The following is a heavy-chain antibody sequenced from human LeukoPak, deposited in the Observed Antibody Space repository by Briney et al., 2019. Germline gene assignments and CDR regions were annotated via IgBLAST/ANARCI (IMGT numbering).Heavy chain of an antibody. Sequence: GGSLRLSCAASGFTFRNSWMTWVRQAPGKGLEWVAKINQDGGEKVYVDSVKGRFTISRDNAEYSLYLQMSSLRAEDTAVYYCARAKTCGGDCYHFDYWGQGTLVTVSS. J-gene: IGHJ4*02. V-gene: IGHV3-7*03. CDR3: ARAKTCGGDCYHFDY. CDR1: GFTFRNSW. D-gene: IGHD2-21*02. CDR2: INQDGGEK.